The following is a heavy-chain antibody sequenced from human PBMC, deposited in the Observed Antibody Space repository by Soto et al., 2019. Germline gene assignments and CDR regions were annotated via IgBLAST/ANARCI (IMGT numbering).Heavy chain of an antibody. CDR1: GFTFSNAW. CDR2: TKSKTDGGTT. CDR3: TTDSPGYLIVNPSDH. D-gene: IGHD3-22*01. J-gene: IGHJ4*02. Sequence: GGSLRLSCAASGFTFSNAWMSWVRQAPGKGLEWVGRTKSKTDGGTTDYAAPVKGRFTISRDDSKNTLYLQMNSLKTEDTAVYYCTTDSPGYLIVNPSDHWGQGTLVTVS. V-gene: IGHV3-15*01.